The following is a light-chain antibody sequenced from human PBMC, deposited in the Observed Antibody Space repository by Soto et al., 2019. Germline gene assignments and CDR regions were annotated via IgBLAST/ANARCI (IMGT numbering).Light chain of an antibody. CDR2: GAS. V-gene: IGKV3-20*01. CDR3: QQYDNSLWT. Sequence: EIVLTQSPGTLSLSPGGRATLSCRASQTVSSVHLAWYQQKRGQAPRLFIYGASSRAAGTPDRFSGSGSGTGFTLTISRLEPEDFAVYYCQQYDNSLWTFGQGTKVDIK. J-gene: IGKJ1*01. CDR1: QTVSSVH.